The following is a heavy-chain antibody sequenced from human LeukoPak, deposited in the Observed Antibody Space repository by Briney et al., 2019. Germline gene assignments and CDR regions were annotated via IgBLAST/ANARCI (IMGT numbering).Heavy chain of an antibody. Sequence: GGSLRLSCAASGFTFSSYGMHWVRQAPGKGLEWVAVILNDGSQEKYADSVKGRFTISRDNSKNTLFLQMNSLRVEDTAVYYCAREVDRSFGYWGQGNVVTVSS. V-gene: IGHV3-33*01. CDR1: GFTFSSYG. CDR2: ILNDGSQE. CDR3: AREVDRSFGY. J-gene: IGHJ4*02. D-gene: IGHD2-15*01.